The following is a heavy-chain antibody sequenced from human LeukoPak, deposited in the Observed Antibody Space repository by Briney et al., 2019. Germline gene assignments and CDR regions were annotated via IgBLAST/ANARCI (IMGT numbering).Heavy chain of an antibody. J-gene: IGHJ4*02. V-gene: IGHV3-7*01. CDR3: LTSTRSHRFDY. D-gene: IGHD2-15*01. Sequence: GGSLRLSCAASGFTFSSYWMCWVRQAPGKGLEWVAIIKQDGSDKYYVDSVEGRFIISRDNAKNSLYLQMNSLRAEDTAVYYCLTSTRSHRFDYWGQGTLVTVSS. CDR1: GFTFSSYW. CDR2: IKQDGSDK.